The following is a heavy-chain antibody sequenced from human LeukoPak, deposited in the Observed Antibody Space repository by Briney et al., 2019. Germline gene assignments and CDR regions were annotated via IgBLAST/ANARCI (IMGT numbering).Heavy chain of an antibody. J-gene: IGHJ5*02. D-gene: IGHD2-2*01. CDR1: GDSVSSNSAA. Sequence: SQTLSLTCAISGDSVSSNSAAWNWLRPSPSRGLEWLRRTYYRCKWYNDYAVSVKSRITINPDTSKNQFSLQLNSVTPEDTAVYYCARAVHCSSTSCFQYWFDPWGQGTLVTVSS. V-gene: IGHV6-1*01. CDR2: TYYRCKWYN. CDR3: ARAVHCSSTSCFQYWFDP.